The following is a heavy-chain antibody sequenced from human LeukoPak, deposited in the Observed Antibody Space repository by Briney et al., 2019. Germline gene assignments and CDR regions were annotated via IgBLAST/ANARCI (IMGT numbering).Heavy chain of an antibody. Sequence: PGGSLRLSCAASGFTFSSYEMNWVRQAPGKGLEWVSYISSSGSTIYYADSVKGRFTISRDNSKNTLYLQMNSLRAEDTAVYYCAKDPPYYYDSEDAFDIWGQGTMVTVSS. CDR3: AKDPPYYYDSEDAFDI. CDR1: GFTFSSYE. D-gene: IGHD3-22*01. V-gene: IGHV3-48*03. J-gene: IGHJ3*02. CDR2: ISSSGSTI.